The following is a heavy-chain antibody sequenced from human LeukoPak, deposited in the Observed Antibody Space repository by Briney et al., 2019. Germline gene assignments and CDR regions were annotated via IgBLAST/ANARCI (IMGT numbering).Heavy chain of an antibody. D-gene: IGHD3-10*01. V-gene: IGHV4-34*01. Sequence: SETLSLTCAVNGGSFSGYYWTWIRQSPGKGLEWIGEINHSVSTNYNAYLKSRVTISEDTSKSQFSLKMTSVTAADTAVYYCARGRWGGNAFDIWGQGTMVTVSS. CDR1: GGSFSGYY. J-gene: IGHJ3*02. CDR3: ARGRWGGNAFDI. CDR2: INHSVST.